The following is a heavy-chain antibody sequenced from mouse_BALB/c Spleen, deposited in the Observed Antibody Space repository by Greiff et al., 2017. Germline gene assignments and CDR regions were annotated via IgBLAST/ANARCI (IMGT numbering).Heavy chain of an antibody. CDR2: IDPANGNT. D-gene: IGHD2-14*01. CDR1: GFNIKDTY. CDR3: AYYRDDGNYYAMDY. J-gene: IGHJ4*01. V-gene: IGHV14-3*02. Sequence: VQLQQSGAELVKPGASVKLSCTASGFNIKDTYMHWVKQRPEQGLEWIGRIDPANGNTKYDPKFQGKATITADTSSNTAYLQLSSLTSEDTAVYYCAYYRDDGNYYAMDYWGQGTSVTVSS.